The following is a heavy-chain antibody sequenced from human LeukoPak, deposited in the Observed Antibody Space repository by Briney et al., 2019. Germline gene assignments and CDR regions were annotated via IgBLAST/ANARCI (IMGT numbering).Heavy chain of an antibody. CDR2: ISYDGSNK. CDR3: AKHGSSERGYNWFGP. Sequence: GGSLRLSCAASGFTFSSYGMHWVRQAPGKGLEWVAVISYDGSNKYYADSVKGRFTISRDNSKNTLYLQMNSLRAEDTAVYYCAKHGSSERGYNWFGPWGQGTLVTVSS. D-gene: IGHD6-13*01. CDR1: GFTFSSYG. J-gene: IGHJ5*02. V-gene: IGHV3-30*18.